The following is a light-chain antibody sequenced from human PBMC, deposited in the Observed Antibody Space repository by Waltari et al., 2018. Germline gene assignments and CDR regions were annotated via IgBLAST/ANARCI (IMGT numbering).Light chain of an antibody. CDR2: AAS. CDR3: QQYDNWPPWT. Sequence: EIAMTQSPVPLPVSPGDTATLSCRASQSISINLAWYQQKPGQAPRLLIYAASTRASGIPARFSGSGSGTEFTLTISSLQSEDFAVYYCQQYDNWPPWTFGQGTKVEI. V-gene: IGKV3-15*01. CDR1: QSISIN. J-gene: IGKJ1*01.